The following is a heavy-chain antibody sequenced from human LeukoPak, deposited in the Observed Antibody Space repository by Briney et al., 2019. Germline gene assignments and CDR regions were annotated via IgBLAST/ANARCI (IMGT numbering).Heavy chain of an antibody. CDR3: AKDACSSTSCSNDY. CDR1: GFTFDDYA. J-gene: IGHJ4*02. CDR2: ISWNSGNI. Sequence: GGSLRLSCAASGFTFDDYAMHWVRQAPGKGLEWVSGISWNSGNIDCADSVKGRFTISRDNAKNSLYLQMNSLRAEDTALYYCAKDACSSTSCSNDYWGQGTLVTVSS. D-gene: IGHD2-2*01. V-gene: IGHV3-9*01.